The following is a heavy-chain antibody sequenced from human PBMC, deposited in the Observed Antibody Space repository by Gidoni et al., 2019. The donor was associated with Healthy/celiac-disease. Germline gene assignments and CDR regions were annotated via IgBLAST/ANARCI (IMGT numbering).Heavy chain of an antibody. D-gene: IGHD2-2*02. CDR1: AGSFSGYS. J-gene: IGHJ4*02. V-gene: IGHV4-34*01. CDR2: INHSGST. Sequence: QVQLQQWGAGLLKPSETLSLTCAVYAGSFSGYSCIWIRQPPGKGLQWIGEINHSGSTNYNPSLKSRVTISVDTSKNQFSLKLSSVTAADTAVYYCARARRGYCSSTSCYKSGPFDYWGQGTLVTVSS. CDR3: ARARRGYCSSTSCYKSGPFDY.